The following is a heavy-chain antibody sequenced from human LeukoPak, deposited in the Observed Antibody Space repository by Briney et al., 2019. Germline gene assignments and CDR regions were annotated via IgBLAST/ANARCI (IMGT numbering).Heavy chain of an antibody. CDR2: IYYSGST. CDR3: ARGSLMYCSSTSCYQFRH. D-gene: IGHD2-2*01. Sequence: SETLSLTCTVSGGSISSSSYYWGWIRQPPGKGLEWIGSIYYSGSTYYNPSLKSRVTISADTSKNQFSLKLSSVTAADTAVYYCARGSLMYCSSTSCYQFRHWGQGTLVTVSS. CDR1: GGSISSSSYY. V-gene: IGHV4-39*01. J-gene: IGHJ1*01.